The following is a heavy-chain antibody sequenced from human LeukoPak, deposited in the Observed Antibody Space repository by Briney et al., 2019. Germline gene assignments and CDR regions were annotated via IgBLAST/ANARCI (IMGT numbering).Heavy chain of an antibody. Sequence: SETLSLTCAVYGGSFSGYYWSWIRQPPGKGLEWIGEINHSGSTNYNPSLKSRVTISVDTSKNQVSLKLSSVTAADTAVYYCARGPAGYSSGWFDYWGQGTLVTVSS. CDR3: ARGPAGYSSGWFDY. D-gene: IGHD6-19*01. J-gene: IGHJ4*02. V-gene: IGHV4-34*01. CDR2: INHSGST. CDR1: GGSFSGYY.